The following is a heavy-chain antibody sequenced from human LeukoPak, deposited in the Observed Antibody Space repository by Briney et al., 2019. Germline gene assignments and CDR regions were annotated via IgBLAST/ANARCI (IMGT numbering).Heavy chain of an antibody. V-gene: IGHV1-69*06. D-gene: IGHD1-26*01. CDR3: ARTRVPGSYSPKGPFDY. CDR1: GGTFSSYA. J-gene: IGHJ4*02. Sequence: SVKVSCKASGGTFSSYAISWVRQAPGQGLEWMGGIIPIFGTANYAQKFQGRVTITADKSTSTAYMELSSLRSEDTAVYYCARTRVPGSYSPKGPFDYWGQGTLVTVSS. CDR2: IIPIFGTA.